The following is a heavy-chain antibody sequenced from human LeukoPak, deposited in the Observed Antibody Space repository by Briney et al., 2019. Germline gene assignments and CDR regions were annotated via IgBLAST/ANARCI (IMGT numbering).Heavy chain of an antibody. V-gene: IGHV1-8*01. Sequence: ASVKVSCKASGYTFTSYDINWVRQATGQGLEWMGWMNPNSGNTGYAQKFQGRVTMTRNTSISTAYMELSSLKASDTAMYYCALSGGNTATAGNWGQGTLVTVSS. J-gene: IGHJ4*02. CDR3: ALSGGNTATAGN. CDR2: MNPNSGNT. D-gene: IGHD5-18*01. CDR1: GYTFTSYD.